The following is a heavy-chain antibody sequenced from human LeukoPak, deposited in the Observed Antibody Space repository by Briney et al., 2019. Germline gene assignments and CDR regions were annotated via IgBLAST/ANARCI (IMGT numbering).Heavy chain of an antibody. CDR1: GFTFSSYS. Sequence: QAGGSLRLSCAASGFTFSSYSMNWVRQAPGKGLEWVSYISSSSSTIYYADSVKGRFTISRDNAKNSLYLQMNSLRAEDTAVYYCARDLGSSRWGQGTLVTVSS. V-gene: IGHV3-48*01. CDR3: ARDLGSSR. D-gene: IGHD6-13*01. CDR2: ISSSSSTI. J-gene: IGHJ4*02.